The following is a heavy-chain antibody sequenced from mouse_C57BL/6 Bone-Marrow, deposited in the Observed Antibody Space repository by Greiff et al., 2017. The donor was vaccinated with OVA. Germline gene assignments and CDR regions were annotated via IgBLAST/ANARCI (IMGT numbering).Heavy chain of an antibody. CDR1: EYEFPSHD. CDR3: AGPLMVTTDGLGY. CDR2: INSDGGST. J-gene: IGHJ2*01. D-gene: IGHD2-2*01. V-gene: IGHV5-2*01. Sequence: EVHLVESGGGLVQPGESLTLSCESNEYEFPSHDMSWVRKTPEKRLELVAAINSDGGSTYYPDTMERRFIISRDNTKKTLYLQMSSLRSEDTALYYCAGPLMVTTDGLGYWGQGTTLTVSS.